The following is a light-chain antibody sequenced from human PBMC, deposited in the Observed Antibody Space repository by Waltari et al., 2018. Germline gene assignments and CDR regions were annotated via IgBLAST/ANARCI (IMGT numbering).Light chain of an antibody. V-gene: IGLV2-23*02. CDR2: EVT. CDR1: SSDVGTYNH. CDR3: CSFVYGGSVV. J-gene: IGLJ2*01. Sequence: QSALTQPASVSGSLGQSITLSCTGTSSDVGTYNHASWFQHHPGVAPKLIIYEVTKRPSGISNRFSGSKSGNTASLTISGLHAEDEAEYHCCSFVYGGSVVFGGGTKLTVL.